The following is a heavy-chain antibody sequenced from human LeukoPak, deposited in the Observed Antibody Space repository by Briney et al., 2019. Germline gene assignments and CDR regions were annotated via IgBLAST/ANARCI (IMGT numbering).Heavy chain of an antibody. CDR3: ARDRVYYGSGSTFDY. D-gene: IGHD3-10*01. Sequence: GGSLRFSCAASGFTFSSYGMHWVRQAPGKGLEWVAVIWYDGSNKYYADSVKGRFTISRDNSKNTLYLQMNSLRAEDTAVYYCARDRVYYGSGSTFDYWGQGTLVTVSS. J-gene: IGHJ4*02. CDR2: IWYDGSNK. V-gene: IGHV3-33*01. CDR1: GFTFSSYG.